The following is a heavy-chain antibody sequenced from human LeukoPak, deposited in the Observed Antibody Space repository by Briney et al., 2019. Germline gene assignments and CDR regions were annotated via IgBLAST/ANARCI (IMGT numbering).Heavy chain of an antibody. Sequence: ASVKVSCKTSGYSFTGYYMHWLRQAPGQCLEWLGRINPKTGGSNYAQKFQGRVTMTSDTSTTTAYMEVSRLNSDDTAVYLCATLVSGINYWGQGTLVTVSS. CDR2: INPKTGGS. CDR1: GYSFTGYY. D-gene: IGHD3-3*01. CDR3: ATLVSGINY. J-gene: IGHJ4*02. V-gene: IGHV1-2*06.